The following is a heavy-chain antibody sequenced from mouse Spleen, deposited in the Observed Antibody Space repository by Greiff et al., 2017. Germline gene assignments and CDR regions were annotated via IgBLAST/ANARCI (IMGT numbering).Heavy chain of an antibody. CDR3: ASSMITDAMDY. CDR1: GFTFSDYY. CDR2: ISNGGGST. V-gene: IGHV5-12*02. J-gene: IGHJ4*01. Sequence: EVQGVESGGGLVQPGGSLKLSCATSGFTFSDYYMYWVRQTPEKRLEWVAYISNGGGSTYYPDTVKGRFTISRDNAKNTLYLQMSRLKSEDTAMYYCASSMITDAMDYWGQGTSVTVSS. D-gene: IGHD2-4*01.